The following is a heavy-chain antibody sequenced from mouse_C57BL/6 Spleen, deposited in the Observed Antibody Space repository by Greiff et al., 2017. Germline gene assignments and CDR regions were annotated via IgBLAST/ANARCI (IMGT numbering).Heavy chain of an antibody. D-gene: IGHD1-1*01. V-gene: IGHV1-55*01. CDR3: ARDYGSRRAMDY. J-gene: IGHJ4*01. CDR1: GYTFTSYW. CDR2: IYPGSGST. Sequence: QVQLQQPGAELVKPGASVKMSCKASGYTFTSYWITWVKQRPGQGLEWIGDIYPGSGSTNYNEKFKSKATLTVDTSSSTAYMQLSSLTSEDSAVYYCARDYGSRRAMDYWGQGTSVTVSS.